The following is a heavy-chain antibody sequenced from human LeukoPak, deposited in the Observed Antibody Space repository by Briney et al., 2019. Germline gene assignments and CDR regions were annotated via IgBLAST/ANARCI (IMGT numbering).Heavy chain of an antibody. Sequence: GESLKISCQGSGYSFTTYWIAWVRQMPGKGLEWMGIIHPTDSDTRYSPSFQGQVTISADKSISTAYLQWSSLKASDTAMYYRARHKWSSRAGYFQHWGQGTLVTVSS. J-gene: IGHJ1*01. D-gene: IGHD2-8*01. CDR1: GYSFTTYW. CDR3: ARHKWSSRAGYFQH. V-gene: IGHV5-51*01. CDR2: IHPTDSDT.